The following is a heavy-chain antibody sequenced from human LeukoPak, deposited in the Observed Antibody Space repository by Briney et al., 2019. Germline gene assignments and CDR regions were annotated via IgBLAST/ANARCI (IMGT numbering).Heavy chain of an antibody. J-gene: IGHJ4*02. CDR2: IYNSGSI. CDR1: GASISSGTYY. Sequence: SQTLSLTCTVSGASISSGTYYWSWIRQHPGKGLEWIRYIYNSGSIYYNPSLESRVTISEDRSKNQFSLKLSSVTAADTAVYYCAREVPINLYFDYWGQGPWSPSPQ. D-gene: IGHD1-1*01. CDR3: AREVPINLYFDY. V-gene: IGHV4-31*03.